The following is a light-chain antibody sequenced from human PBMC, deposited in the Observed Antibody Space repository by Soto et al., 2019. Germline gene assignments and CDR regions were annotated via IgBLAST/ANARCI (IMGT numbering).Light chain of an antibody. V-gene: IGKV3-11*01. J-gene: IGKJ4*01. CDR2: DAS. CDR1: QSVTTF. Sequence: EIVLTQSPVTLSLSPGERATLSCRASQSVTTFLAWYQQKPVQAPRLLIYDASKRATGIPARCSGSGSGTDFTLTISSLEPEDFAVYYCQQRTNWPLTFGGGTKVEIK. CDR3: QQRTNWPLT.